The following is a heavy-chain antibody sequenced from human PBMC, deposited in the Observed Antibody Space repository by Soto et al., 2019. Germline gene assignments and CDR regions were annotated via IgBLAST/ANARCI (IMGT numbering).Heavy chain of an antibody. CDR3: AREVVVVAATGGPNWFDP. J-gene: IGHJ5*02. CDR1: GGTFSSYT. D-gene: IGHD2-15*01. Sequence: SVKVSCKASGGTFSSYTISWVRQAPGQGLELMGRIIPILGIANYAQKFQGRVTITADKSTSTAYMELSSLRSEDTAVYYCAREVVVVAATGGPNWFDPWGQGTLVTVSS. CDR2: IIPILGIA. V-gene: IGHV1-69*04.